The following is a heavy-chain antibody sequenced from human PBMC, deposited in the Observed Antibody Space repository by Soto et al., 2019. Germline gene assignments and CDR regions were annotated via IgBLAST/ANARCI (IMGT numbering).Heavy chain of an antibody. J-gene: IGHJ3*02. D-gene: IGHD3-3*01. CDR1: GGSISSYY. Sequence: QVQLQESGPGLVKPSETLSLTCTVSGGSISSYYWSWIRQPPGKGLEWIGYIYYSGSTNYNPSLKSRVTISVDTSKNQFSLKLSSVTAADTAVYYCARPLDYDFWSGYLDAFDIWGQGTMVTVSS. CDR2: IYYSGST. V-gene: IGHV4-59*08. CDR3: ARPLDYDFWSGYLDAFDI.